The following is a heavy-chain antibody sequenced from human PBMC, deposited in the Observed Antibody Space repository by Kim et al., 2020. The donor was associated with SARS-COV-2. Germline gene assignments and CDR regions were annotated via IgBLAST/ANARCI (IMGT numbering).Heavy chain of an antibody. Sequence: ASVKVSCKASGYTFTSYAMNWVRQAPGQGLEWMGWNNTNTGNPTYAQGFTGRFVFSLDTSVSTAYLQISSLKAEDTAVYYCARDLGSSSWYGYYYYGMDVWGQGTTVTVSS. CDR3: ARDLGSSSWYGYYYYGMDV. CDR2: NNTNTGNP. D-gene: IGHD6-13*01. V-gene: IGHV7-4-1*02. J-gene: IGHJ6*02. CDR1: GYTFTSYA.